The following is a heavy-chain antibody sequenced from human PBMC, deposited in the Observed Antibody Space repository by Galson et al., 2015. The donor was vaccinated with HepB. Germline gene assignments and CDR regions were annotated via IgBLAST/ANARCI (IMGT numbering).Heavy chain of an antibody. V-gene: IGHV1-2*02. Sequence: SVKVSCKASGYTFTGYYMHWVRQAPGQGLEWMGWINPNSGGTNYAQKFQGRVTMTRDTSISTAYMELSRLRSDDTAVYYCAREGTYSSGWYELDPWGQGTLVTVSS. CDR1: GYTFTGYY. CDR3: AREGTYSSGWYELDP. CDR2: INPNSGGT. D-gene: IGHD6-19*01. J-gene: IGHJ5*02.